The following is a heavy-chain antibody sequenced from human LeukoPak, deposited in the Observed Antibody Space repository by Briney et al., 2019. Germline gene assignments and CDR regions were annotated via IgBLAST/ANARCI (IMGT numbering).Heavy chain of an antibody. V-gene: IGHV1-8*01. J-gene: IGHJ3*02. D-gene: IGHD4-23*01. Sequence: ASVKVSCKASGYTFTSYDINWVRQATGQGLEWMGWMNPNSGHTGYAQKFQGRVTITRNTSISTAYMELSSLRSEDTAVYYCARDYGGNSGALDAFDIWGQGTMVTVSS. CDR3: ARDYGGNSGALDAFDI. CDR1: GYTFTSYD. CDR2: MNPNSGHT.